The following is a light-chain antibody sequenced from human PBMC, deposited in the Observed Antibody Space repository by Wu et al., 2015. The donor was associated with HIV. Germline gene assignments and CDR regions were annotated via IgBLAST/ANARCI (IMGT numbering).Light chain of an antibody. CDR1: QXVSQPAT. CDR3: QQYGSSLT. V-gene: IGKV3-20*01. Sequence: RASQXVSQPATLDPGYQXKPWATXPRLLIYGASSRATGIPDRFSGSGSGTDFTLTISRLEPEDFAVYYCQQYGSSLTFGEGPRWRSN. J-gene: IGKJ4*01. CDR2: GAS.